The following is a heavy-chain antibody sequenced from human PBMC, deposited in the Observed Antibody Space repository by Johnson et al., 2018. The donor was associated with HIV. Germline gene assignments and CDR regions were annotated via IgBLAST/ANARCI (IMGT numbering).Heavy chain of an antibody. D-gene: IGHD1-26*01. Sequence: QVQLVESGGGLVQPGGSLRLSCAASGFTFSSYAMHWVRQAPGKGLEWVAVISYDGSNKYYADSVKGRFTVSSDYSENTLYLQMNSLTAEDTAVYYCATKGSKWELIVEGFAVWGQGTMVTVSS. CDR1: GFTFSSYA. CDR3: ATKGSKWELIVEGFAV. CDR2: ISYDGSNK. V-gene: IGHV3-30*14. J-gene: IGHJ3*01.